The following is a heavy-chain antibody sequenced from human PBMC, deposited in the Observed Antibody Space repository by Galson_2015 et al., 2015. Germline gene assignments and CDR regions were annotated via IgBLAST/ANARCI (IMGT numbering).Heavy chain of an antibody. CDR2: INTNTGNP. Sequence: SVKVSCKASGYTFTSYAMNWVRQAPGQGLEWMGWINTNTGNPTYAQGFTGRFVFSLDTSVSTAYLQISSLKAEDTAVYYCARGSSDGYTPGVDYWGQGTLVTVSS. CDR3: ARGSSDGYTPGVDY. D-gene: IGHD5-24*01. CDR1: GYTFTSYA. J-gene: IGHJ4*02. V-gene: IGHV7-4-1*02.